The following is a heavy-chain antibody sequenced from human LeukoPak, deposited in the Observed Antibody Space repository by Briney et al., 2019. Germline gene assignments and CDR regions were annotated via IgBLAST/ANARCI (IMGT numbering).Heavy chain of an antibody. CDR3: ARDPAAYGDYPIDY. Sequence: SETLSLTCTVSGYSISSGYYWGRIRQPPGKGLEWIGSIYHSGSTYYNPSLKSRVTISVDTSKNQFSLKLSSVTAADTAVYYCARDPAAYGDYPIDYWGQGTLVTVAS. V-gene: IGHV4-38-2*02. CDR1: GYSISSGYY. J-gene: IGHJ4*02. D-gene: IGHD4-17*01. CDR2: IYHSGST.